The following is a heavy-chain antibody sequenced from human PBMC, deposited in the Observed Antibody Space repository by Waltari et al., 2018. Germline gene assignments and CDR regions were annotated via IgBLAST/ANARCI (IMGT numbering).Heavy chain of an antibody. D-gene: IGHD5-12*01. Sequence: QVQLVQSGAEVKKPGSSVKVSCKASGGTFSSSAISWVRQAPGQGLEWMGRVIPICGTENYAQKFMGMVTIPQDKATGTAYMERGSLRSEDTAVYYGAREGVRAGRYSGYDEWGQGTLVTVSS. CDR3: AREGVRAGRYSGYDE. CDR2: VIPICGTE. CDR1: GGTFSSSA. J-gene: IGHJ4*02. V-gene: IGHV1-69*08.